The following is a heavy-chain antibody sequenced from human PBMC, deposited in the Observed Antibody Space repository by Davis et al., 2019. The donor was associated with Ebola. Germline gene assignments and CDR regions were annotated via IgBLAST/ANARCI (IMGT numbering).Heavy chain of an antibody. D-gene: IGHD3-10*01. CDR2: IIPIFGTA. V-gene: IGHV1-69*13. J-gene: IGHJ4*02. CDR1: GGTFSSYA. Sequence: SVKVSCKASGGTFSSYAISWVRQAPGQGLEWMGGIIPIFGTANYAQKFQGRVTITADESTSTAYMELSSLRSEDTAVYYCARSDYYGSGSYYYWGQGTLVTVSS. CDR3: ARSDYYGSGSYYY.